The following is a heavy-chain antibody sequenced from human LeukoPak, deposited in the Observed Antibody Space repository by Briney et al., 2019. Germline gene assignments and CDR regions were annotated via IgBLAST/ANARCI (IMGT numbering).Heavy chain of an antibody. V-gene: IGHV1-24*01. CDR3: ATLIPTVTVFDY. D-gene: IGHD4-17*01. J-gene: IGHJ4*02. Sequence: ASVKVSCKVSGYTLTELSMHWVRQAPGKGLEWMGGFDPEDGETIYAQKFQGRVTMTEDTSTDTAYMELSSLRSEDTAVYHCATLIPTVTVFDYWGQGTLVTVSS. CDR2: FDPEDGET. CDR1: GYTLTELS.